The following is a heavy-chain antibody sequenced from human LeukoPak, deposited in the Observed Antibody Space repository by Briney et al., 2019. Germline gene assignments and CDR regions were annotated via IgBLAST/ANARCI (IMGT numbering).Heavy chain of an antibody. CDR3: AREGVVVVPAAIP. V-gene: IGHV3-9*01. Sequence: GRSLRLSCAASGFTFDDYAMHWVRQAPGKGLEWVSGISWNRGSIGYADSVKGRFTISRDNAKNSLYLQMNSLRAEDTAVYYCAREGVVVVPAAIPWGQGTLVTVSS. D-gene: IGHD2-2*01. CDR2: ISWNRGSI. CDR1: GFTFDDYA. J-gene: IGHJ5*02.